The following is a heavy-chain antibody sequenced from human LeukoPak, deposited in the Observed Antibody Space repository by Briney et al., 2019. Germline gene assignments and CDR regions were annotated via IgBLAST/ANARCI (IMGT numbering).Heavy chain of an antibody. CDR1: GGTFSSYA. CDR3: ARDLRQVDTAMATEYNWFDP. CDR2: IIPIFGTA. Sequence: EASVKVCCKASGGTFSSYAISWVRQAPGQGLEWMGRIIPIFGTANYAQKFQGRVTITTDESTSTAYMELSSLRSEDTAVYYCARDLRQVDTAMATEYNWFDPWGQGTLVTVSS. V-gene: IGHV1-69*05. J-gene: IGHJ5*02. D-gene: IGHD5-18*01.